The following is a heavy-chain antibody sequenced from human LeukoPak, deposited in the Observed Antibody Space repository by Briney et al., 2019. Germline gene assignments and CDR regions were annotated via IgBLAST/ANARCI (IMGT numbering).Heavy chain of an antibody. CDR2: IIPIFGTA. CDR1: GGTFSSYA. Sequence: SVKVSCKASGGTFSSYAISWVRQAPGQGLEWMGGIIPIFGTANYAQKFQGRVTITADESTSTAYMELSSLRSEDTAVYYCARDQVIAAAGNIWFDPWGQGTLVTVSS. CDR3: ARDQVIAAAGNIWFDP. V-gene: IGHV1-69*01. D-gene: IGHD6-13*01. J-gene: IGHJ5*02.